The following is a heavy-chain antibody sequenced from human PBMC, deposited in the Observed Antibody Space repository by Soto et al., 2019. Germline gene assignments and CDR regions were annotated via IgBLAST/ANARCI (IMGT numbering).Heavy chain of an antibody. CDR1: GFTFSSYG. CDR2: ISYDGINK. J-gene: IGHJ4*02. Sequence: QVQLVESGGGVVQPGRSLRLSCAASGFTFSSYGIHWVRQAPGKGLEWVSVISYDGINKYYAYSVKCQFTISRYNSENTLYLQMNSLRAEDTAVYYCAKSVYNWNDGFFDYWGQGTLVTVSS. CDR3: AKSVYNWNDGFFDY. V-gene: IGHV3-30*18. D-gene: IGHD1-1*01.